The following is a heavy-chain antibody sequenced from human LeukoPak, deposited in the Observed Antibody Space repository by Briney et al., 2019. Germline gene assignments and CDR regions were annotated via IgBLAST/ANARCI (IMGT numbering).Heavy chain of an antibody. CDR3: ARDRTGDYGFFDY. J-gene: IGHJ4*02. CDR2: ISSGSTFI. CDR1: GLTFNGYS. V-gene: IGHV3-21*01. Sequence: PGGSLRLSCPASGLTFNGYSMNCLRPPRGRGREWVSSISSGSTFIHYADSVRGRFTVSRDNAKSSLYLQMSSLRVEDTAVYYCARDRTGDYGFFDYWGQGALVTVSS. D-gene: IGHD4-17*01.